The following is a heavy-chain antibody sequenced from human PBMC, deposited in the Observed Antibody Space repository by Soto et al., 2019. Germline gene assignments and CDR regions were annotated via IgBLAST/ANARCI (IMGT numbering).Heavy chain of an antibody. D-gene: IGHD3-3*01. CDR1: GGTFSSYA. CDR3: ARVHDFWSGYYFGNYGMDV. Sequence: SVKVSCKASGGTFSSYAISWVRQAPGQGLEWMGGIIPIFGTANYAQKFQGRVTITADKSTSTAYMELSSLRSGDTAVYYCARVHDFWSGYYFGNYGMDVWGQGTTVTVSS. J-gene: IGHJ6*02. CDR2: IIPIFGTA. V-gene: IGHV1-69*06.